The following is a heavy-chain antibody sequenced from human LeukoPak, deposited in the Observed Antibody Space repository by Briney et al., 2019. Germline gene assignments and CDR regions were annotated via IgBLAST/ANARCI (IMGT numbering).Heavy chain of an antibody. Sequence: ASVKVSCQASGYTFTDYYVHWVRQAPGQGLEWMGWINPNSGATNYPQKFQGRVTITRDTSANTAYMELTRLRSDDTAVYYCARQPGYCSGGRCFGRRFVPWGQGTLVTVSS. D-gene: IGHD2-15*01. CDR1: GYTFTDYY. CDR2: INPNSGAT. J-gene: IGHJ5*02. CDR3: ARQPGYCSGGRCFGRRFVP. V-gene: IGHV1-2*02.